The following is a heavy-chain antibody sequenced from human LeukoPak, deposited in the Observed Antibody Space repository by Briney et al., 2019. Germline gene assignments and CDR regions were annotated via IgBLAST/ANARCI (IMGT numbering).Heavy chain of an antibody. D-gene: IGHD2-15*01. V-gene: IGHV3-23*01. Sequence: PGGSLRLSCAASGFTFSSYGMSWVRQAPGKGLEWVSAISGSGGSTYYADSVKGRFTISRDNSKNTLYMQMNSLRAEDTAIYYCAKDPLAGYCSGGSCNDYWGQGTLVTVSS. CDR1: GFTFSSYG. J-gene: IGHJ4*02. CDR2: ISGSGGST. CDR3: AKDPLAGYCSGGSCNDY.